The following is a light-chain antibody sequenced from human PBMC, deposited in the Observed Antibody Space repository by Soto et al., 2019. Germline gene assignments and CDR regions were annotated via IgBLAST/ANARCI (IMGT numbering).Light chain of an antibody. CDR3: SSYTSSSTLIV. CDR2: DVS. J-gene: IGLJ1*01. V-gene: IGLV2-14*01. CDR1: SSDVGGYNY. Sequence: QSVLTQPASVSGSPGQSITISCTGTSSDVGGYNYVSWYQQHPGKAPKLMIYDVSNQPSGVSNRFSGSKSGNTASLTISGLQAEDEADYYCSSYTSSSTLIVFGTGTKVTVL.